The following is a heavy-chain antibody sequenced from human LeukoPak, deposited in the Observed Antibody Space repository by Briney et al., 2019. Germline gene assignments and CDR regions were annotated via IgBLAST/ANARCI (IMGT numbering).Heavy chain of an antibody. Sequence: KPSETLSLTCTVSGGSISSGGYYWSWIRQHPGKGLEWIGYIYYSGSTYYNPSLKSRVTISVDTSKNQFSLKLSSVTAADTAVYYCARDSPFNYYDSNGLDYWGQGTLVTVSS. CDR3: ARDSPFNYYDSNGLDY. CDR2: IYYSGST. V-gene: IGHV4-31*03. CDR1: GGSISSGGYY. J-gene: IGHJ4*02. D-gene: IGHD3-22*01.